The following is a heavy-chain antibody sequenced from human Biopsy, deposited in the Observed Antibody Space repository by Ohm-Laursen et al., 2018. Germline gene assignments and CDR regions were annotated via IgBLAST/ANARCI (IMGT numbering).Heavy chain of an antibody. CDR3: ARTPRDSFWSGSYKRGLWFDP. Sequence: GTLSLTCSVSGDSIISYYWTWIRQPPGKGLEGIGHVYNGGITNHNPSVKSRVTISKDTSKNQFSLQVNSVAAAETAVYYCARTPRDSFWSGSYKRGLWFDPWGQGTLVIVSS. D-gene: IGHD3-3*01. V-gene: IGHV4-59*01. CDR1: GDSIISYY. CDR2: VYNGGIT. J-gene: IGHJ5*02.